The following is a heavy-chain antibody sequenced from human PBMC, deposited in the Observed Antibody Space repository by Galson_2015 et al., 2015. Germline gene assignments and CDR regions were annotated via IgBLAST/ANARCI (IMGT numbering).Heavy chain of an antibody. V-gene: IGHV3-30*03. CDR2: ISYDGSNK. J-gene: IGHJ6*03. D-gene: IGHD3-10*01. CDR1: GFTFSSYG. Sequence: SLRLSCAASGFTFSSYGMHWVRQAPGKGLEWVAVISYDGSNKYYADSVKGRFTISRDNSKNTLYLQMNSLRAEDTAVYYCARAQAEVLSYGSGAYYMDVWGKGTTVTVFS. CDR3: ARAQAEVLSYGSGAYYMDV.